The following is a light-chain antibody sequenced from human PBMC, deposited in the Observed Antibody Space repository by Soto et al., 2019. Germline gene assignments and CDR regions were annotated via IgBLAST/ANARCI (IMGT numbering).Light chain of an antibody. Sequence: QSALTQPASVSGSPGQSITISCTGTSNDVGSYNLVSWYQHHPGKAPKLMIFEVSKRPSGVSNRFSGSKSGNTASLTISGLQAEDEADFYCCSYAGSNYYVFGTGTKLTVL. CDR3: CSYAGSNYYV. J-gene: IGLJ1*01. CDR1: SNDVGSYNL. CDR2: EVS. V-gene: IGLV2-23*02.